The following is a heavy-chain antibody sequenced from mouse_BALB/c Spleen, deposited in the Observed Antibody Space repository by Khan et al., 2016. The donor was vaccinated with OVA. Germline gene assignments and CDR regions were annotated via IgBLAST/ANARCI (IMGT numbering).Heavy chain of an antibody. D-gene: IGHD1-1*01. V-gene: IGHV1-20*02. J-gene: IGHJ2*01. Sequence: VQLQQSGPELVKPGASVKISCKASGYSFTGYFMNWVMQSHGKGLEWIGRINPHIGETFYNQKFKGKATLTVDESSSTVHMELRSLASEDSAVYYCARKNGSDFDYWGQGTTLTVSS. CDR2: INPHIGET. CDR1: GYSFTGYF. CDR3: ARKNGSDFDY.